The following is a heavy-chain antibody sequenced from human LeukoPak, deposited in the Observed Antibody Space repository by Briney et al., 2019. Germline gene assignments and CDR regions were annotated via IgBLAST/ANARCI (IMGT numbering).Heavy chain of an antibody. CDR1: GFTFSSYG. V-gene: IGHV3-30*02. D-gene: IGHD3-22*01. J-gene: IGHJ4*02. Sequence: GVSLRLSCAASGFTFSSYGMHWVRQAPGKGLEWVAFIRYDGSNKYYADSVKGRFTISRDNSKNTLYLQMNSLRAEDTAVYYCAKDGVVVITSYYFDYWGQGTLVTVSS. CDR2: IRYDGSNK. CDR3: AKDGVVVITSYYFDY.